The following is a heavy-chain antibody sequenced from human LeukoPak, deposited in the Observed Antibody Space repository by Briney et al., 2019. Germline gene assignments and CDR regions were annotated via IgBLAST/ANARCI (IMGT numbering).Heavy chain of an antibody. D-gene: IGHD3-22*01. CDR1: GYTFTGYY. V-gene: IGHV1-2*06. J-gene: IGHJ4*02. Sequence: GASVKVSCKASGYTFTGYYMHRVRQAPRQGLEWMGRINPNSGGTNYVQKFQGRVTMTRDTSISTAYMELSRLRSDDTAVYYCARGTSGYYLGAPNYWGQGTLVTVSS. CDR3: ARGTSGYYLGAPNY. CDR2: INPNSGGT.